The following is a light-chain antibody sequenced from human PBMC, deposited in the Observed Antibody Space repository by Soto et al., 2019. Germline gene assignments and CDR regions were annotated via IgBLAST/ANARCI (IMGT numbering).Light chain of an antibody. CDR1: SSDVGGYNY. V-gene: IGLV2-14*01. Sequence: QSALTQPASVSGSPGQSITISCTGTSSDVGGYNYVSWYQQHPGKAPKLMIYEVSNRPSGVSNRFSASKSGNTASLTVSGLQAEDEADYYCSSFVAGNNYWVFGGGTKVTVL. CDR3: SSFVAGNNYWV. J-gene: IGLJ3*02. CDR2: EVS.